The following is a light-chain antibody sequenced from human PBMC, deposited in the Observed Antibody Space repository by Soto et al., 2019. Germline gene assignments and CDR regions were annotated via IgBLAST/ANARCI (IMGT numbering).Light chain of an antibody. CDR1: SSDLGGYNY. J-gene: IGLJ1*01. V-gene: IGLV2-14*01. Sequence: QSALTQPASVSGSPGQSITISCTGPSSDLGGYNYVSWYQQHPGKAPKLMIYEVSNRPSGVSNRFSGSKSGNTASLTISGLQAEDEADYYCSSYTSSSIAYVFGTGTKLT. CDR2: EVS. CDR3: SSYTSSSIAYV.